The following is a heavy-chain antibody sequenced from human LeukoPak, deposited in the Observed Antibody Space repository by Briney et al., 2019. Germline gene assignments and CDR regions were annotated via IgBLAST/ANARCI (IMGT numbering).Heavy chain of an antibody. D-gene: IGHD1-26*01. J-gene: IGHJ1*01. CDR3: ARTYSGSYSACFQY. CDR1: GDSVSSNSAA. CDR2: TYYKSKWYN. V-gene: IGHV6-1*01. Sequence: SQTLSLTCAISGDSVSSNSAAWNWIRQSPSRGLEWLGRTYYKSKWYNDYEVSVKSRITINPDTSKNQFSLQLNSVTPEDTAVYYCARTYSGSYSACFQYWGQGTLVTVSS.